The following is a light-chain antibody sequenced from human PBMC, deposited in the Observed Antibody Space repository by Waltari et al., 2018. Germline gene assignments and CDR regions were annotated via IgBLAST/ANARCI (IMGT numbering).Light chain of an antibody. V-gene: IGLV1-47*01. J-gene: IGLJ2*01. CDR3: AAWDDSDGGRVV. CDR1: TSNIGKHF. CDR2: KDN. Sequence: QSVMTQPPSLSGTPGQTVTISCSGSTSNIGKHFVFWYQQLPGTAPKLLIYKDNQRPAGVPDRFSGSESGTSASLAISGLQSDDEADYYCAAWDDSDGGRVVFGGGTTLTVL.